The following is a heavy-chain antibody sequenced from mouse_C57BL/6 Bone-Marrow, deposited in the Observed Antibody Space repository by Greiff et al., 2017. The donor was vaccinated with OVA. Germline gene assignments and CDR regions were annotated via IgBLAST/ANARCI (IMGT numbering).Heavy chain of an antibody. CDR1: GYTFTSYG. Sequence: VQLQQSGAELARPGASVKLSCKASGYTFTSYGISWVKQRTGQGLEWIGEIYPRSGNTYYNEKFKGKATLTADKSSSTAYMELRSLTSEDSAVYFCARKRRWFAYWGQGTLVTVSA. J-gene: IGHJ3*01. CDR3: ARKRRWFAY. CDR2: IYPRSGNT. V-gene: IGHV1-81*01.